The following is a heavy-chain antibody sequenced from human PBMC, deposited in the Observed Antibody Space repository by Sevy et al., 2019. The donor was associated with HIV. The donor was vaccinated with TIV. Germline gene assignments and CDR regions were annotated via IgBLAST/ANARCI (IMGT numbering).Heavy chain of an antibody. Sequence: SENLSLTCTVSGGSITSLYWNWIRQPPGKGLEWIANIYYNGHINYNPSLKSRVTLSLDTSKNQFSLRLSSVTAADTAMYYCAGENAWGRGYSWGQGTSVGVSS. J-gene: IGHJ4*02. CDR3: AGENAWGRGYS. D-gene: IGHD1-26*01. V-gene: IGHV4-59*11. CDR2: IYYNGHI. CDR1: GGSITSLY.